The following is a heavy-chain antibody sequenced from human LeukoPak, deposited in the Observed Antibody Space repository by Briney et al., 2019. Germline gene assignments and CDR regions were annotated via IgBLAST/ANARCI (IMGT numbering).Heavy chain of an antibody. V-gene: IGHV3-64*01. J-gene: IGHJ4*02. CDR1: GFTFSSYA. D-gene: IGHD3-3*01. CDR2: ISSNGGST. Sequence: PGGSLRLSCAASGFTFSSYAMHWVRQAPGKGLEYVSAISSNGGSTYYANSVKGRFTTSRDNSKNTLYLQMGSLRAEDMAVYHCARVPSRYDSSDYWGQGTLVTVSS. CDR3: ARVPSRYDSSDY.